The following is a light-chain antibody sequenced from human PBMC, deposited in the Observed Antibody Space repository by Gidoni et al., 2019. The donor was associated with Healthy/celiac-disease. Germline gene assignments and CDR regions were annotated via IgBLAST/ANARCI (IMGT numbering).Light chain of an antibody. V-gene: IGKV2-28*01. J-gene: IGKJ1*01. CDR1: QSLLHSNGYNY. CDR3: MQALQTPRT. Sequence: DIVMNQYPLSLQVTPGEPASISCRSSQSLLHSNGYNYLDWYLQKPGQSPQLLIYLGSNRASGVPDRFSCSGSGTYFTLKISRVEAEDVGVYYCMQALQTPRTFXQXTKVEIK. CDR2: LGS.